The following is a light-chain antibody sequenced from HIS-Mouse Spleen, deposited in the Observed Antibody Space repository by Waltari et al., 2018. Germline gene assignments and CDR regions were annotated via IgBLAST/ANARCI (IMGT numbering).Light chain of an antibody. CDR3: QVWDSSSDHVV. Sequence: SYVLTQPPSVSVAPGKTARITCGGHNIGSESVHWYQQTPGQAPVLVVSDASDRPSGIPERFSGSNSGNTATLTISRVEAGDEADYYCQVWDSSSDHVVFGGGTKLTVL. V-gene: IGLV3-21*03. J-gene: IGLJ2*01. CDR2: DAS. CDR1: NIGSES.